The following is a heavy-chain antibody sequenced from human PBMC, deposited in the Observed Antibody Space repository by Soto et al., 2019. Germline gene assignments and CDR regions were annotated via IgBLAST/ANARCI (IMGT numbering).Heavy chain of an antibody. V-gene: IGHV4-34*01. CDR3: ARSPDEPDL. CDR1: GGSFSDYY. CDR2: INHSGST. J-gene: IGHJ2*01. Sequence: QVHLQQWGAGLVKPSETLSLTCAVYGGSFSDYYWSWIRQSPGKGLEWIGEINHSGSTNYNPSLKSRVTISADTSKNQFSLRLSSVTAADTAVYYCARSPDEPDLWGLGTPVTVSS.